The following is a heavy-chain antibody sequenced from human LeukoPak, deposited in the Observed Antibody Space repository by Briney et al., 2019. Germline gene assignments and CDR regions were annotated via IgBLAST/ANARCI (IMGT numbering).Heavy chain of an antibody. CDR1: GYSISSGYY. J-gene: IGHJ4*02. CDR3: ARESQLLSNDY. D-gene: IGHD2-2*01. Sequence: SETLSLTCTVSGYSISSGYYWGWIRQPPGKGLEWIGSIYHSGSTYYNPSLKSRVTISVDSSKNQFSLKLSSVTAADTAVYYCARESQLLSNDYWGQGTLVTVSS. V-gene: IGHV4-38-2*02. CDR2: IYHSGST.